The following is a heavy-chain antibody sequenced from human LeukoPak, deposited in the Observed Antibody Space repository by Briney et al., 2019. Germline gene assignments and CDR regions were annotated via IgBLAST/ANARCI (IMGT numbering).Heavy chain of an antibody. CDR1: GGSISSYY. CDR2: IQNSGST. CDR3: ARETVPAIAAPRGLNY. D-gene: IGHD6-13*01. Sequence: PSETLSLTCTVSGGSISSYYWTWIRQPPGKGLEWIGYIQNSGSTNYNPSLKSRVTISVDTSKIQFSLNLSSVTAADTAVYYCARETVPAIAAPRGLNYWGQGTLVTVSS. J-gene: IGHJ4*02. V-gene: IGHV4-59*01.